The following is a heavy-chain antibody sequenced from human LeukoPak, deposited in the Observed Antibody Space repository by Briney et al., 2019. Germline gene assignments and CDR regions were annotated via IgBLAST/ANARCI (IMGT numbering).Heavy chain of an antibody. Sequence: PGGSLSLSCAASGFIFSNYAMQWVRQPPGGGLEWVSSIRSSSSYIHYADSLKGRFTISRDNAKNSLYLQMNSLRAEDSAVYYCARDGPSIAADFDCWGQGTLVTVSS. V-gene: IGHV3-21*01. CDR3: ARDGPSIAADFDC. CDR2: IRSSSSYI. D-gene: IGHD6-6*01. J-gene: IGHJ4*02. CDR1: GFIFSNYA.